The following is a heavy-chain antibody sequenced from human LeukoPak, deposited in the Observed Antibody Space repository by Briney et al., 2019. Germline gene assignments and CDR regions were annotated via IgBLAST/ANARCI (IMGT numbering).Heavy chain of an antibody. Sequence: SETLSLTCTVPGGSISSYYWSWIRQPPGKGLEWIGYIYYGGSTNYNPSLKSRATISVDTSKNQFSLKLSSVTAADTAVYYCARSTGYCSGGSCDVDYWGQGTLVTVSS. CDR2: IYYGGST. J-gene: IGHJ4*02. CDR3: ARSTGYCSGGSCDVDY. CDR1: GGSISSYY. V-gene: IGHV4-59*08. D-gene: IGHD2-15*01.